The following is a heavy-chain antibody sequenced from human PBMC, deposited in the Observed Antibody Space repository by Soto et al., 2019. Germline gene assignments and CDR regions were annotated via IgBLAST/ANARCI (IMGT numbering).Heavy chain of an antibody. CDR2: IIPVFGTG. J-gene: IGHJ4*02. CDR1: GGTFSSYA. D-gene: IGHD5-18*01. Sequence: QVQLVQSGAEVKKPGSSVKVSCKASGGTFSSYAISWVRQAPGQGLEWMGEIIPVFGTGIYAQKFQGRVTITADKSPNTAYMALSSLRSEDTAVYFCARVGGTSGYTYGLDYWGQGTLVTFSS. CDR3: ARVGGTSGYTYGLDY. V-gene: IGHV1-69*06.